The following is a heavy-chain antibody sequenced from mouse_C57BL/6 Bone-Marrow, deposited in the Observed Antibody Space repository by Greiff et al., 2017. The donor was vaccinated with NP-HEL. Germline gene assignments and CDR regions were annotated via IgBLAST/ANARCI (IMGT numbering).Heavy chain of an antibody. CDR3: ARSWLLNYYAMDY. CDR2: ISSGGSYT. J-gene: IGHJ4*01. Sequence: EVMLVESGGDLVKPGGSLKLSCAASGFTFSSYGMSWVRQTPDKRLEWVATISSGGSYTYYPDSVKGRFTISRDNAKNTLYLQMSSLKSEDTAMYYCARSWLLNYYAMDYWGQGTSVTVSS. V-gene: IGHV5-6*01. D-gene: IGHD2-3*01. CDR1: GFTFSSYG.